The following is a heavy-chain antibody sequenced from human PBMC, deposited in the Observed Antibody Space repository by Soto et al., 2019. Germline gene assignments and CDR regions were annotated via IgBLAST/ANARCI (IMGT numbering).Heavy chain of an antibody. Sequence: PGESLKISCKGSGYSFTSYWIGWVRQMPGKGLEWMGIIYPGDSDTRYSPSFQGQVTISADKSISTAYLQWSSLKASDTAMYYCARHSTLGPCSGGSCYGHYYYGMDVWGQGTTVTVSS. J-gene: IGHJ6*02. CDR3: ARHSTLGPCSGGSCYGHYYYGMDV. CDR1: GYSFTSYW. CDR2: IYPGDSDT. D-gene: IGHD2-15*01. V-gene: IGHV5-51*01.